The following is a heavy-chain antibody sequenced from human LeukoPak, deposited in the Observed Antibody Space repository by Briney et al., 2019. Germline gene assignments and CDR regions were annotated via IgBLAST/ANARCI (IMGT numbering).Heavy chain of an antibody. CDR2: IWYDGSNK. V-gene: IGHV3-33*01. CDR3: ARSGSYENYFDY. CDR1: GFTFSSYG. D-gene: IGHD1-26*01. Sequence: GGSLRLSCAACGFTFSSYGMHLVRQAPGKGLEWVAVIWYDGSNKYYADSVKGRFTISRDNSKNTLYLQMNSLRAEDTAVYYCARSGSYENYFDYWGQGTLVTVSS. J-gene: IGHJ4*02.